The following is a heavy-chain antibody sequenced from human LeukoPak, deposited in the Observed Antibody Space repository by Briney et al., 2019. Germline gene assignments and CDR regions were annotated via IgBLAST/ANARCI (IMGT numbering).Heavy chain of an antibody. Sequence: GASVKVSCKASGYTFTRYYVNWVRQAPGQGLEWMGWINPNSGGTNYAQKFQGRVTMTRDTSITTVYMELSRLRSDETAVFYCASFAVGGWGQGTLVTVSS. J-gene: IGHJ4*02. V-gene: IGHV1-2*02. D-gene: IGHD3-10*01. CDR3: ASFAVGG. CDR2: INPNSGGT. CDR1: GYTFTRYY.